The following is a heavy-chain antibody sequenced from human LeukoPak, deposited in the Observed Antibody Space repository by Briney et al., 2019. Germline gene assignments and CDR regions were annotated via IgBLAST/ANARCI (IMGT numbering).Heavy chain of an antibody. V-gene: IGHV3-30*18. CDR2: ISYDGSIR. D-gene: IGHD6-19*01. CDR3: AKGHSSGWYYFDY. J-gene: IGHJ4*02. Sequence: GGSLRLSCAASGFTFSSYGLHWVRQAPGKGLEWVAVISYDGSIRYYADSVKGRFTISRDNSKNTLYLQMNSLRAEDTAVYYCAKGHSSGWYYFDYWGQGTLVTVSS. CDR1: GFTFSSYG.